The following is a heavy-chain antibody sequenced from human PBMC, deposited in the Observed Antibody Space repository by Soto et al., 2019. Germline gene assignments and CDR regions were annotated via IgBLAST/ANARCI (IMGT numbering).Heavy chain of an antibody. CDR2: ISGSGGST. CDR1: GFTFSSYA. J-gene: IGHJ4*02. V-gene: IGHV3-23*01. CDR3: ATQKSSGWYYFDY. Sequence: EVQLLESGGGLVQPGGSLRLSCAASGFTFSSYAMSWVRQAPGKGLEWVSAISGSGGSTYYADSVKGRFTISRDNSKNTLYLQMNSLRAEDTAVYYCATQKSSGWYYFDYWCQGTLVTVSS. D-gene: IGHD6-19*01.